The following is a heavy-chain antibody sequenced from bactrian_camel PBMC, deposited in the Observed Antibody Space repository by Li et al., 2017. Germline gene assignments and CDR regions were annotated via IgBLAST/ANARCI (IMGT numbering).Heavy chain of an antibody. Sequence: HVQLVESGGGSVQAGGSLRLSCVAHGSTYCMGWFRQAPGKEREGVATIDSDGNTAYADSVKGRFTISQSDDKNTVFLKMDNLKIDDTGMYVCAADFDSAWCAARLPPWKRTTWGQGTQVTVSS. CDR2: IDSDGNT. J-gene: IGHJ4*01. D-gene: IGHD1*01. CDR3: AADFDSAWCAARLPPWKRTT. V-gene: IGHV3S53*01. CDR1: GSTYCM.